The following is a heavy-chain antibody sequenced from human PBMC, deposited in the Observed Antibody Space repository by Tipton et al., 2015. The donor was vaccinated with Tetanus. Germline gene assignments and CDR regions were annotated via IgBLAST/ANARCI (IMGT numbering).Heavy chain of an antibody. D-gene: IGHD4-17*01. Sequence: SLRLSCTASGFTFKSYTLNWVRQAPGNGLEWVAAISGSRLTPYYADSVKGRFTISRDNSKNTLSLQLNSLRADDTAIYYCARGPYHYGDYYFDYWGRGTLVTVSS. V-gene: IGHV3-23*01. CDR1: GFTFKSYT. CDR2: ISGSRLTP. J-gene: IGHJ4*02. CDR3: ARGPYHYGDYYFDY.